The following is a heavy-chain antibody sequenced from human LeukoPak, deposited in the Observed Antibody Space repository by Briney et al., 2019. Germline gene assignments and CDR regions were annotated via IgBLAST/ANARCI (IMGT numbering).Heavy chain of an antibody. CDR3: ARGRSDGLSYGMDV. CDR2: MNPNSGNT. J-gene: IGHJ6*02. CDR1: GYTFTSYD. D-gene: IGHD2-8*01. Sequence: ASVKVSCKASGYTFTSYDINWVRQATGRGLEWMGWMNPNSGNTGYAQKFQGRVTMTRNTSISTAYMELSSLRSEDTAVYYCARGRSDGLSYGMDVWGQGTTVTVSS. V-gene: IGHV1-8*01.